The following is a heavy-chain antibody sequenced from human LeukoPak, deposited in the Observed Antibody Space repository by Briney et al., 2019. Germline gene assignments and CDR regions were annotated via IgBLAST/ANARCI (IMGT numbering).Heavy chain of an antibody. CDR2: IYTSGST. D-gene: IGHD2-21*02. CDR1: GGSISSYY. Sequence: SETLSLTCTVSGGSISSYYWSWIRQPAGKGLEWIGRIYTSGSTNYNPSLKSRVTMSVDRSKNQFSLKLRSVTAADTAVYYCARLQVHCGGDCYTRWFDPWGQGTLVTVSS. CDR3: ARLQVHCGGDCYTRWFDP. J-gene: IGHJ5*02. V-gene: IGHV4-4*07.